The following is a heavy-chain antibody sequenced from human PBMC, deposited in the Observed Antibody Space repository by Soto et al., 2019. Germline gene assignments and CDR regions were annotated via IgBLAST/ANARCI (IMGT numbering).Heavy chain of an antibody. D-gene: IGHD6-19*01. J-gene: IGHJ6*02. CDR3: ASHSSGQLVGYYYYGMDV. V-gene: IGHV1-69*12. Sequence: QVQLVQSGAEVKKPGSSVKVSCKASGGTFSGYAISWVRQAPGQELEWMGGIIPIFGTADYAQKFQGRVTITADESTSTAYMELSSLRSEDTAVYYCASHSSGQLVGYYYYGMDVWGQGTTVTVSS. CDR2: IIPIFGTA. CDR1: GGTFSGYA.